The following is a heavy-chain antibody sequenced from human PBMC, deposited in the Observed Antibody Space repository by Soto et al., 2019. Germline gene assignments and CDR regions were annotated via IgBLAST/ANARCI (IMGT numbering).Heavy chain of an antibody. Sequence: SETLSLTCTVFGDSISSYYWSWIRQPPGKGLEWIGYTYYSGSTNYHPSLKRRVIISVDTSKNQFSLKLSSVTAADTAVYYCARARYNWNYGDYYYGMDVWGQGTTVTVSS. D-gene: IGHD1-7*01. V-gene: IGHV4-59*01. J-gene: IGHJ6*02. CDR2: TYYSGST. CDR1: GDSISSYY. CDR3: ARARYNWNYGDYYYGMDV.